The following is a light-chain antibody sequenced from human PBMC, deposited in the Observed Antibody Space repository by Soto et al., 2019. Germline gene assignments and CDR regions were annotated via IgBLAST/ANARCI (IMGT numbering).Light chain of an antibody. J-gene: IGKJ2*01. CDR2: DAS. Sequence: EIVLTQSPATLSLSPGERATLSCRASQSVGTYLAWYQQKPGQAPRLLIYDASNRATGVPARFRGSGSGTDFTLTISGLDPEDFAVYYCQQRSNWPRTFGQGTKLDIK. CDR1: QSVGTY. V-gene: IGKV3-11*01. CDR3: QQRSNWPRT.